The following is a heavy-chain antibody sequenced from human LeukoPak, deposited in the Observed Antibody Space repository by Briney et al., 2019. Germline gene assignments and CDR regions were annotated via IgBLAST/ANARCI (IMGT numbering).Heavy chain of an antibody. V-gene: IGHV4-59*01. CDR2: IYYSGST. Sequence: RSSETLSLTCTVSVGSISSYYWSWIRQPPGKGLERIGYIYYSGSTNYNRSLKSRVTITVDTSKNQFSLKLSSATAADTAVYYCARSWELLGGGAFDIWGQGTMVTVSS. CDR1: VGSISSYY. J-gene: IGHJ3*02. D-gene: IGHD1-26*01. CDR3: ARSWELLGGGAFDI.